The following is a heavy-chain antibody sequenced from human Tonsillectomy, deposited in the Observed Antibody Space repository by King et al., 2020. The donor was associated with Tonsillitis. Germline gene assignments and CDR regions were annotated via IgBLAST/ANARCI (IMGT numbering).Heavy chain of an antibody. Sequence: VQLVESGGGLVQPGGSLRLSCAASGFTVSNNYMSWVRQAPGKGLEWVSVIYNGGSTYYADSVKGRFTISRHNSKNTLYLQMNSLIAEDTAVYYCASGAAYYYYGMDVWGQGTTVTVSS. CDR1: GFTVSNNY. CDR3: ASGAAYYYYGMDV. V-gene: IGHV3-53*04. CDR2: IYNGGST. D-gene: IGHD1-26*01. J-gene: IGHJ6*02.